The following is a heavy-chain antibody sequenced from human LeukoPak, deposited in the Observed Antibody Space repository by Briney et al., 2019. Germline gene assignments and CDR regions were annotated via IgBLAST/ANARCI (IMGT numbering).Heavy chain of an antibody. CDR1: GFTFSSYA. J-gene: IGHJ4*02. CDR2: ISYDGSNK. D-gene: IGHD3-9*01. CDR3: AKWGDYDVLTGYYDSDY. V-gene: IGHV3-30*04. Sequence: GRSLRLSCAASGFTFSSYAMHWVRQAPGKGLEWVAVISYDGSNKYYADSVKGRFTSSRDNSKNTLYLQMNTLRAEDTAVYYCAKWGDYDVLTGYYDSDYWGQGTLVTVSS.